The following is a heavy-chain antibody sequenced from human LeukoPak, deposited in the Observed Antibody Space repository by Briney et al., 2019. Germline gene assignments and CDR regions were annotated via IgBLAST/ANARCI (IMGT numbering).Heavy chain of an antibody. D-gene: IGHD5-18*01. CDR1: GFTLSSYS. CDR3: AKGGYSNGRYYYYYYMDV. Sequence: GGSLRLSCAASGFTLSSYSMNWVRQAPGKGLEWVSSFSFNGESTYYADSAKGRFTISRDNSKNTLYLQMNSLRAEDTAVYYCAKGGYSNGRYYYYYYMDVWGEGTTVTVSS. CDR2: FSFNGEST. V-gene: IGHV3-23*01. J-gene: IGHJ6*03.